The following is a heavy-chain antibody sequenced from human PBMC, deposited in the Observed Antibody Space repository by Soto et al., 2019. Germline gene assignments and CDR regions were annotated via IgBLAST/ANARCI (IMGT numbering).Heavy chain of an antibody. CDR1: GGTFNSHT. D-gene: IGHD3-10*02. V-gene: IGHV1-69*08. CDR3: ARDERVNIYVSDYGRDV. J-gene: IGHJ6*02. Sequence: QVQLVQSGAELKKPGSSVKVSCEASGGTFNSHTIIAWLRQAPGQGPEWMGRIIPTLDIVYYAQKFQDIVTITADRATNTAFMELRSLVAEDLDIYYCARDERVNIYVSDYGRDVWGQGITVTV. CDR2: IIPTLDIV.